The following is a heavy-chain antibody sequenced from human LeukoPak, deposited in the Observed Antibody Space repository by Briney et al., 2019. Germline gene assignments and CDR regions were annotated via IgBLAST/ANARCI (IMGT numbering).Heavy chain of an antibody. CDR3: ARKSGYARDY. CDR1: GESFSGYF. V-gene: IGHV4-34*01. CDR2: INHSGST. D-gene: IGHD5-12*01. J-gene: IGHJ4*02. Sequence: SESLSLTCAVYGESFSGYFWNWIRQPPGKGLEWIGEINHSGSTSNHNPSLKSRVTMSVDTSKNQFSLKLSSVTAADTAVYYCARKSGYARDYWGQGNLVTVSS.